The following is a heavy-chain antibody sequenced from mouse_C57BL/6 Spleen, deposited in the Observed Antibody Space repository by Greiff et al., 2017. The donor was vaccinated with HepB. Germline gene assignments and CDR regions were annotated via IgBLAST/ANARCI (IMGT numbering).Heavy chain of an antibody. J-gene: IGHJ4*01. CDR3: ARKADYYAMDY. V-gene: IGHV5-17*01. CDR1: GFTFSDYG. CDR2: ISSGSSTI. D-gene: IGHD3-2*02. Sequence: DVKLVESGGGLVKPGGSLKLSCAASGFTFSDYGMHWVCQAPEKGLEWVAYISSGSSTIYYADTVKGRITISRDNAKNTLFLQMTSLRSEDTAMYYCARKADYYAMDYWGQGTSVTVSS.